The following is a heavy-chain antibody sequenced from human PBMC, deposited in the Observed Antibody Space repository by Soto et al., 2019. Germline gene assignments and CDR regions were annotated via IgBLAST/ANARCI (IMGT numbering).Heavy chain of an antibody. CDR2: ISLYSDGT. J-gene: IGHJ5*02. CDR1: GYTFSNYG. V-gene: IGHV1-18*01. D-gene: IGHD2-2*01. Sequence: QVQLVKSGGEVKRPGASVKVSCKTSGYTFSNYGITWVRQAPGQPLEWLGWISLYSDGTNYAQKFQGRVSMTTDTYTTTAYMELRSLRSDDTAVYYCARVVPGAEAWFGPWGQGTLVTVSS. CDR3: ARVVPGAEAWFGP.